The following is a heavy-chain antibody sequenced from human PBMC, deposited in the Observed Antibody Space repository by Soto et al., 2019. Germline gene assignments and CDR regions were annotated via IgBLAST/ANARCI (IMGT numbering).Heavy chain of an antibody. Sequence: EVQLLESGGGLVQPGGSLRLSCAASGFTFSSYAMSWVRQAPGKGLEWVSAISGSGGSTYYADSVKGRFTISRDNSKNTLYLQMNSLRAEYTAVYYCAKDLSHFSSSSTRDYWGQGTLVTVSS. CDR3: AKDLSHFSSSSTRDY. V-gene: IGHV3-23*01. CDR2: ISGSGGST. D-gene: IGHD6-6*01. CDR1: GFTFSSYA. J-gene: IGHJ4*02.